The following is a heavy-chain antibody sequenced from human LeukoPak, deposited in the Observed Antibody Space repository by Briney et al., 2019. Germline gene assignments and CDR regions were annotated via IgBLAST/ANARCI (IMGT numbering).Heavy chain of an antibody. J-gene: IGHJ4*02. Sequence: ASVKISCKESGYSFTTYFIHWMRQAPGQGLEWMGRINPSDGGAMYTQKFQGRVTMTRDTSTTTFYMELSSLTSEDAAIYYCARELPSTYYFDYWGQGTLVAVSS. V-gene: IGHV1-46*01. CDR1: GYSFTTYF. CDR2: INPSDGGA. D-gene: IGHD2-21*01. CDR3: ARELPSTYYFDY.